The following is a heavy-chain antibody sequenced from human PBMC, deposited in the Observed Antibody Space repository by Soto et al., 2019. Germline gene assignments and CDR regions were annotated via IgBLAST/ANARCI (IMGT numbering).Heavy chain of an antibody. D-gene: IGHD5-12*01. Sequence: GGSLRLSCTASGFTFGDYAMSWFRQAPGKGLEWVGFIRSKAYGGTTEYAASVKGRFTISRDDSKSIAYLQMNSLKTEDTAVYYCTRDLVDIVATIGFDPWGQGTLVTVSS. CDR3: TRDLVDIVATIGFDP. CDR1: GFTFGDYA. V-gene: IGHV3-49*03. J-gene: IGHJ5*02. CDR2: IRSKAYGGTT.